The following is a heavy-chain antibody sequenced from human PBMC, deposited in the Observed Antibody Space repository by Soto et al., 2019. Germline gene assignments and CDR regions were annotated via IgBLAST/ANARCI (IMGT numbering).Heavy chain of an antibody. CDR1: GFTFTAYD. Sequence: GGSLRLSCATSGFTFTAYDLTWVRQAPGKGLDWVSGISPSGDTTYYADSVKGRFTISRDNSKTVLYLQMNSLRAEDTAVYYCAFKGTANRFYWGQGTLVTVSS. D-gene: IGHD2-21*02. V-gene: IGHV3-23*01. CDR3: AFKGTANRFY. J-gene: IGHJ4*02. CDR2: ISPSGDTT.